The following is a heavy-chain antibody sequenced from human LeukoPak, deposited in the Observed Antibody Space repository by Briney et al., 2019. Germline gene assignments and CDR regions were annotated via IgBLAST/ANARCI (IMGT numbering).Heavy chain of an antibody. D-gene: IGHD6-13*01. J-gene: IGHJ6*02. CDR2: MNPNSGNT. V-gene: IGHV1-8*01. Sequence: ASVKVSCKASGYTFTSYDINWVRQATGQGLEWMGWMNPNSGNTGYAQKFQGRVTMTTDTSTSTAYMELRSLRSDDTAVYYCARDSSTYSMDAWGPGTTVTVSS. CDR3: ARDSSTYSMDA. CDR1: GYTFTSYD.